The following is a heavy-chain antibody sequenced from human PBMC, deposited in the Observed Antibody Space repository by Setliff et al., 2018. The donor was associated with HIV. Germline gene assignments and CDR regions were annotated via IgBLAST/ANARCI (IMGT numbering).Heavy chain of an antibody. J-gene: IGHJ2*01. CDR2: IYNNRGT. CDR3: ARSPLWFGKADWYVDL. CDR1: GYSISSSYW. Sequence: PSETLSLTCAVSGYSISSSYWWGWIRQPPGKGLEWIGYIYNNRGTYYNPSLKSRVTMSVDTSNNQFSLKLRSVTAVDTAVYYCARSPLWFGKADWYVDLWGRGTLVTVPQ. D-gene: IGHD3-10*01. V-gene: IGHV4-28*01.